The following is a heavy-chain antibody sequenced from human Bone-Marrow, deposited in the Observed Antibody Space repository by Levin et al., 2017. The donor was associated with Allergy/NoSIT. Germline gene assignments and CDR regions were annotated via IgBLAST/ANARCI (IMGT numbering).Heavy chain of an antibody. CDR2: INHGGTT. J-gene: IGHJ6*03. CDR3: AREGPGRPYYYFYYMDV. Sequence: PSETLSLTCTFSDESSSGYYWSWIRQPPGKGLEWIGEINHGGTTNFNSSLKSRVTISIDTSKNQFSLRLNSVTAADTAVYYCAREGPGRPYYYFYYMDVWGEGTTVTVSS. D-gene: IGHD1-14*01. CDR1: DESSSGYY. V-gene: IGHV4-34*01.